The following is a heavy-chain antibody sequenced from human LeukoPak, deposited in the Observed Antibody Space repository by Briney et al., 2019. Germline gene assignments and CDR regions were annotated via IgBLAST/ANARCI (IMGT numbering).Heavy chain of an antibody. Sequence: ASVKVSCKASGYTFTSYGISWVRQAPGQGLEWMGWISAYNGNTNYAQKVQGRVTMTTDTSPSTAYMELRRLTSDDTAVYYCARGPRSLYSSGWYYFDYWGQGTLVTVSS. CDR3: ARGPRSLYSSGWYYFDY. V-gene: IGHV1-18*04. J-gene: IGHJ4*02. D-gene: IGHD6-19*01. CDR2: ISAYNGNT. CDR1: GYTFTSYG.